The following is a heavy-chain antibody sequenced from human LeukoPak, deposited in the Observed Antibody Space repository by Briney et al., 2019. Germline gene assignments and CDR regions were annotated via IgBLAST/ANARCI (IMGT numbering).Heavy chain of an antibody. D-gene: IGHD3-10*01. CDR1: GFTFKNYA. CDR2: ISGTDST. Sequence: GGSLRLSCAASGFTFKNYAMSWVRQAPGKGLEWVSVISGTDSTYYADSVKGRFTISRDNAKNSLYLQMNSLRAEDTALYYCAKDMYYYGSGSYYNYWGQGTLVTVSS. J-gene: IGHJ4*02. CDR3: AKDMYYYGSGSYYNY. V-gene: IGHV3-23*01.